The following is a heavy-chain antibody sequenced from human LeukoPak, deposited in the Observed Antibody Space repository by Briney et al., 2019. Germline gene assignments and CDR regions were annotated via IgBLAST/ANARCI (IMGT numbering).Heavy chain of an antibody. J-gene: IGHJ5*02. CDR1: GYTFTSYA. CDR2: INAGNGNT. Sequence: ASVNVSCTASGYTFTSYAMHWVRQAPGQRLEWMGWINAGNGNTKYSQKFQGRVTITRDTSASTAYMELSSLRSEDTAVYYCARSTVTPNWFDPWGQGTLVTVSS. V-gene: IGHV1-3*01. CDR3: ARSTVTPNWFDP. D-gene: IGHD4-17*01.